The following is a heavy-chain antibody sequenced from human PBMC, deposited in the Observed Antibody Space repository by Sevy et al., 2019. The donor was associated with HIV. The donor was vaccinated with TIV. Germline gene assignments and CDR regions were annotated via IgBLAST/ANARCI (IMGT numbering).Heavy chain of an antibody. CDR2: IKSKTDGGTT. CDR3: TTKHGFWSGYYYFDY. CDR1: GLTFNNAW. V-gene: IGHV3-15*01. D-gene: IGHD3-3*01. J-gene: IGHJ4*02. Sequence: GWSLRLSCAASGLTFNNAWMTWVRQAPGMGLEWVGRIKSKTDGGTTDYAAPVKSRFTISRDDSKNTLYLQMNSLKTEDTAVYYCTTKHGFWSGYYYFDYWGQGTLVTVSS.